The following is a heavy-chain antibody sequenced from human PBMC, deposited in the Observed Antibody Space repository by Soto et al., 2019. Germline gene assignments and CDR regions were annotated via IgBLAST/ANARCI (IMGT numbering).Heavy chain of an antibody. V-gene: IGHV4-38-2*02. J-gene: IGHJ5*02. D-gene: IGHD6-6*01. CDR1: GYSISSGYY. CDR3: ARAAARPNWFDP. Sequence: LSLTCTVSGYSISSGYYWGWIRQPPGKGLEWIGSIYHSGSTYYNPSLKSRVTISVDTSKNQFSLKLSSVTAADTAVYYCARAAARPNWFDPWGQGTLVTVSS. CDR2: IYHSGST.